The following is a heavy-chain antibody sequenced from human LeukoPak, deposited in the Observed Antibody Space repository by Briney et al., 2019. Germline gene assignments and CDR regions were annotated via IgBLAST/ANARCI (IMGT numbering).Heavy chain of an antibody. Sequence: GGSLRLSCAASGFTFSSYAMHWVRQAPGKGLEWVAVISYDGSNKYYADSVKGRFTISRDNAKNSLYLQMNSLRAEDTAVYYCARALGLLYGMDVWGQGTTVTVSS. CDR1: GFTFSSYA. J-gene: IGHJ6*02. CDR2: ISYDGSNK. V-gene: IGHV3-30-3*01. CDR3: ARALGLLYGMDV.